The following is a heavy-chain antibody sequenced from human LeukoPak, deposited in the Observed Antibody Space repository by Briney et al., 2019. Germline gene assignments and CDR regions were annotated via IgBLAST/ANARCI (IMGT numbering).Heavy chain of an antibody. D-gene: IGHD3-22*01. J-gene: IGHJ4*02. V-gene: IGHV3-20*04. CDR3: AKDKARTYYYDSSGYPY. CDR1: GFTFDDYG. Sequence: GGSLRLSCAASGFTFDDYGMSWVRQAPGKGLEWVSGINWNGGSTGYADSVKGRFTISRDNAKNSLYLQMNSLRAEDTAVYYCAKDKARTYYYDSSGYPYWGQGTLVTVSS. CDR2: INWNGGST.